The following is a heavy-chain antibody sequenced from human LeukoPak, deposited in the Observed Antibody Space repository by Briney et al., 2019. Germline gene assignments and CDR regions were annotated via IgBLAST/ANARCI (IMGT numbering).Heavy chain of an antibody. Sequence: SVKVSCKASGFTLTNSAMQWVRQARGQRLEWIGWIVVASGNTKYAQKFQERVTITRDMSTSTAYMELSSLRPEDTAVYYCAAAPIEMQQRGFDYWGQGTLVTVSS. V-gene: IGHV1-58*02. CDR1: GFTLTNSA. D-gene: IGHD5-24*01. CDR2: IVVASGNT. J-gene: IGHJ4*02. CDR3: AAAPIEMQQRGFDY.